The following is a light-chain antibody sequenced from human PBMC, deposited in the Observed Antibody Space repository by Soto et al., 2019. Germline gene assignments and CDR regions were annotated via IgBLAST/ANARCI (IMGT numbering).Light chain of an antibody. CDR3: CSYAGSYTLV. J-gene: IGLJ2*01. CDR1: SSDIGGYNF. CDR2: DVG. Sequence: QSALTQPRSVSGSPGQSVTISCTGTSSDIGGYNFVSWYQQHPGKAPKVMIYDVGKRPSGGPHRFSGSKSGSTASLTICGLQADDEGDYYRCSYAGSYTLVFGGGTKLTVL. V-gene: IGLV2-11*01.